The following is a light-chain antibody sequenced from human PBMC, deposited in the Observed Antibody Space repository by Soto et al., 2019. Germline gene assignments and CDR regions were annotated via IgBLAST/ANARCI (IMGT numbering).Light chain of an antibody. CDR2: EVS. V-gene: IGLV2-14*01. CDR3: SSYTRSNTWV. Sequence: QSALTQPASVSGSPGQSITISCTGTSSDVGGYNYVSWYQQYPGKAPKLMIYEVSNRPSGVSNRFSGSKSGNTASLTISGLQAEDEADYYCSSYTRSNTWVFCGGTKLTVL. CDR1: SSDVGGYNY. J-gene: IGLJ3*02.